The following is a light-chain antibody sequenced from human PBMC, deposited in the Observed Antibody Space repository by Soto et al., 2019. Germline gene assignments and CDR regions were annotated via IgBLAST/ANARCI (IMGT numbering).Light chain of an antibody. V-gene: IGKV1-33*01. J-gene: IGKJ3*01. Sequence: DIQMTQSPPSLSASVGDRVTITCQASHDIGNSLNWYQDKPGQAPKLVIYDAYNLETGVPSTFSGNGYGTDFTFTISGLRPEDIATYYCQKSDHLPLFGPGTRVDMK. CDR3: QKSDHLPL. CDR2: DAY. CDR1: HDIGNS.